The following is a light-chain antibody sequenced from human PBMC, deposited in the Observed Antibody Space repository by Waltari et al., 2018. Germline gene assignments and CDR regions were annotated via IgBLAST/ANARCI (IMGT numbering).Light chain of an antibody. CDR3: QSYDNSLSSWV. CDR2: GST. Sequence: QSVLTQPPSVSGTPGQSVTISCTGGSSNIGAGYGVHWYQQLRGAAPKVVIFGSTTRATGVTARFSASKSGTSASLAITGLQADDEADYYCQSYDNSLSSWVFGGGTKLTVL. J-gene: IGLJ3*02. V-gene: IGLV1-40*01. CDR1: SSNIGAGYG.